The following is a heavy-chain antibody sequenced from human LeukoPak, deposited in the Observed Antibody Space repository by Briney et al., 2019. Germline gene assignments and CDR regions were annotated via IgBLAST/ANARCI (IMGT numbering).Heavy chain of an antibody. CDR3: ARYYDSSGYHYFDY. CDR2: IIPIFGTA. J-gene: IGHJ4*02. V-gene: IGHV1-69*13. D-gene: IGHD3-22*01. CDR1: GYTFTSYS. Sequence: ASVKVSCKAFGYTFTSYSMGWVRQAPGQGLEWMGGIIPIFGTANYAQKFQGRVTITADGSTSTAYMELSSLRSEDTAVYYCARYYDSSGYHYFDYWGQGTLVTVSS.